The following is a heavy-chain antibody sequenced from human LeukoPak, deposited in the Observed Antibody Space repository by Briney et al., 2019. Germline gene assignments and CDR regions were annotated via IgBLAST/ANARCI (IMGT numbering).Heavy chain of an antibody. CDR3: ARDGKSHDFDI. Sequence: ASVKVSCKASGYTFTSYAIHWVRQAPGQGLEWMGIINPSGGSPTYAQKFQGRVTMTRDTSTSTVYMELSSLRSDDTAVYYCARDGKSHDFDIWGQGTMVTVSS. CDR1: GYTFTSYA. V-gene: IGHV1-46*01. CDR2: INPSGGSP. J-gene: IGHJ3*02. D-gene: IGHD1-26*01.